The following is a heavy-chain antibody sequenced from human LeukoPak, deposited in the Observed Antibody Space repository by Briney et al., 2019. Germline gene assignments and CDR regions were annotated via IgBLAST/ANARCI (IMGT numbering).Heavy chain of an antibody. CDR1: GGSISSGGYY. J-gene: IGHJ6*02. CDR3: ARENYYGMEV. Sequence: SQTLSLTCTVSGGSISSGGYYWSWIRQHPGKGLEWIGYIYYSGSTYYNPSLKSRVTMSVDTSKNQFSLKLNSVTAADTAVYYCARENYYGMEVWGQGTTVIVSS. CDR2: IYYSGST. V-gene: IGHV4-31*03.